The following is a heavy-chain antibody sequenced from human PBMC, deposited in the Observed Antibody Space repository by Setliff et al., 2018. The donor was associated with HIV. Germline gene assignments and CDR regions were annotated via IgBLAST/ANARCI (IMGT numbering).Heavy chain of an antibody. CDR1: GFTFSNYW. CDR2: INRDGTEK. J-gene: IGHJ4*02. Sequence: SGGSLRLSCAASGFTFSNYWMTWVRQAPGKGLEWVAQINRDGTEKYYVDSVKGRFTISRDNAKNSLYLQMNSLRAEDTAVYYCATDRGTYWGQGTLVTVSS. D-gene: IGHD1-7*01. V-gene: IGHV3-7*03. CDR3: ATDRGTY.